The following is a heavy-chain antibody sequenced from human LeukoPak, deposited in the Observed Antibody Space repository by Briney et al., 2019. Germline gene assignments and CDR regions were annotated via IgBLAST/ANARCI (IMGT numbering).Heavy chain of an antibody. CDR1: GFTFSSYS. CDR3: ARGWVVVVPAAMDV. V-gene: IGHV3-21*01. CDR2: ISSSSSYI. Sequence: GGSLRLSCAASGFTFSSYSMNWVRQAPGKGLEWVSSISSSSSYIYYADSVKGRFTISRDNAKNSLYPQMNSLRAEDTAVYYCARGWVVVVPAAMDVRGQGITVTVSS. D-gene: IGHD2-2*01. J-gene: IGHJ6*02.